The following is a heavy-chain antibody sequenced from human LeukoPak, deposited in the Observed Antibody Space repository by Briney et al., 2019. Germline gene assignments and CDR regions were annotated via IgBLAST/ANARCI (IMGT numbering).Heavy chain of an antibody. Sequence: PSETLSLTCTVSGGSISSSSYYWGWIRQPPGKGLEWIGSIYYSGSTYYNPSLKSRVTISVDTSKNQFSLKLSSATAADTAVYYCARRNYYDSSGYYFPDFDYWGQGTLVTVSS. V-gene: IGHV4-39*01. CDR3: ARRNYYDSSGYYFPDFDY. D-gene: IGHD3-22*01. CDR2: IYYSGST. CDR1: GGSISSSSYY. J-gene: IGHJ4*02.